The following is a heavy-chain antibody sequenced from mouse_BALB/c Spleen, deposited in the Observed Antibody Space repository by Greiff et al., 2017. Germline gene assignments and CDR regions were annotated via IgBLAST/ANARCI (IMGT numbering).Heavy chain of an antibody. CDR3: TCNYAMDY. CDR1: GFTFSNYW. V-gene: IGHV6-6*02. J-gene: IGHJ4*01. CDR2: IRLKSNNYAT. Sequence: EVKVEESGGGLVQPGGSMKLSCVASGFTFSNYWMNWVRQSPEKGLEWVAEIRLKSNNYATHYAESVKGRFTISRDDSKSSVYLQMNNLRAEDTGIYYCTCNYAMDYWGQGTSVTVSS.